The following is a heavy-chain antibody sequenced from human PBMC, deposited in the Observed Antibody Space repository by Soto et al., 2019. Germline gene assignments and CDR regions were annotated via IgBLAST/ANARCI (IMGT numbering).Heavy chain of an antibody. CDR3: ARAVAVAADFDE. Sequence: GAPVKGSFKASGYTLTGYSMHLVRPAPGQRLEWMGWINAGNGNTKYSQKFQGRVTITRDTSASTAYMELSSLRSEDTAVYYCARAVAVAADFDEWGQGTLVTVSS. V-gene: IGHV1-3*01. D-gene: IGHD6-19*01. CDR1: GYTLTGYS. CDR2: INAGNGNT. J-gene: IGHJ4*02.